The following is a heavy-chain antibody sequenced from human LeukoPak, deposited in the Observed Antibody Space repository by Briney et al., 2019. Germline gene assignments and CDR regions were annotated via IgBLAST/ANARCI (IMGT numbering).Heavy chain of an antibody. D-gene: IGHD3-22*01. CDR1: GYTFTDYY. J-gene: IGHJ6*03. Sequence: ASVKVSCKASGYTFTDYYIHWVKQAPGKGLEWIGRIDPSDAEAKYAQKFQGRVTITADSSTDTAYMEMSSLISEDTAFYYCAADRSSGGQYYYMDVWGKGTTVTVSS. CDR3: AADRSSGGQYYYMDV. V-gene: IGHV1-69-2*01. CDR2: IDPSDAEA.